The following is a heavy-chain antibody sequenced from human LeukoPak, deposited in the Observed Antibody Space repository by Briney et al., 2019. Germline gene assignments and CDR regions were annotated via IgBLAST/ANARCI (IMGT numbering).Heavy chain of an antibody. J-gene: IGHJ4*02. CDR2: INPNSGGT. D-gene: IGHD3-10*01. CDR1: GYTFTGYY. CDR3: ARYFLGGGSVRGVPTPYYFDY. Sequence: ASVKVSCKASGYTFTGYYMHWVRQAPGQGLEWMGWINPNSGGTNYAQKFQGRVTMTRDTSISTAYMELSRLRPDDTAVYYCARYFLGGGSVRGVPTPYYFDYWGQGTLVTVSS. V-gene: IGHV1-2*02.